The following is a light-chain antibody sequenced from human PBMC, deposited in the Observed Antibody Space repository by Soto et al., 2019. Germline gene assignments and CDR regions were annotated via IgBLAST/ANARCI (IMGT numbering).Light chain of an antibody. J-gene: IGKJ1*01. CDR3: QHPKWA. CDR2: AAS. V-gene: IGKV1-9*01. Sequence: QLTQSPSSLSASVGDRVTITCRASQDISGYVAWYQQRPGRAPQLLIYAASALQTGVPSRFSGSGSGTDFTLTITSLQPEDFGTYYCQHPKWAFGQGTTVEI. CDR1: QDISGY.